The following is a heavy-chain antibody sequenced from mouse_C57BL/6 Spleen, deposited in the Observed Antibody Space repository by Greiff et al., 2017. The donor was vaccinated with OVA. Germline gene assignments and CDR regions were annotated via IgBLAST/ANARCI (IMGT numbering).Heavy chain of an antibody. CDR3: ARYYGSPFAY. D-gene: IGHD1-1*01. CDR2: IYPGDGDT. V-gene: IGHV1-82*01. Sequence: VKLMESGPELVKPGASVKISCKASGYAFSSSWMNWVKQRPGKGLEWIGRIYPGDGDTNYNGKFKGKATLTADKSSSTAYMQLSSLTSEDSAVYFCARYYGSPFAYWGQGTLVTVSA. J-gene: IGHJ3*01. CDR1: GYAFSSSW.